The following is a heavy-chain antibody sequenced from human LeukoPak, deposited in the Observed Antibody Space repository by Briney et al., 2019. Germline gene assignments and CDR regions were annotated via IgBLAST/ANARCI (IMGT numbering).Heavy chain of an antibody. CDR2: ISWDGGST. CDR3: AKGSYGDYTGGAFDI. CDR1: GFTFDDYT. V-gene: IGHV3-43*01. D-gene: IGHD4-17*01. Sequence: GRSLRLSCAASGFTFDDYTMHWVRQAPGKGLEWVSLISWDGGSTYYADSVKGRFTISRDNSKNSLYLQMNSLRTEDTALYYCAKGSYGDYTGGAFDIWGQGTMVTVSS. J-gene: IGHJ3*02.